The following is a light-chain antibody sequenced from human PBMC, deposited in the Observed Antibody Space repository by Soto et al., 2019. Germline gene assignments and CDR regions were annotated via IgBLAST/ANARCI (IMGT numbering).Light chain of an antibody. Sequence: QTVVTQSPSVSGAPGQRVTISCTGSSSNIGAGYDVHWYQQLPGGAPKLLIYANSNRPSGVPDRFSGSRSGTSASLAITGLQAEDEADYSCQSYDSSLSGFYVFGTGTKLTVL. CDR1: SSNIGAGYD. J-gene: IGLJ1*01. V-gene: IGLV1-40*01. CDR2: ANS. CDR3: QSYDSSLSGFYV.